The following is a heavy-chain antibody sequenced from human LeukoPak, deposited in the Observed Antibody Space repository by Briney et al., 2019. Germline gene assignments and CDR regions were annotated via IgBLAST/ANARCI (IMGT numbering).Heavy chain of an antibody. J-gene: IGHJ4*02. Sequence: PSETLSLTCAVYGGSFSGYYWSWIRQPPGKGLEWIGEINHSGSTNYNPSLKSRVTISVDTSKNQFSLKLSSVTAADTAVYYCARGYSGSYYASRPKLGLDYWGQGTLVTVSS. V-gene: IGHV4-34*01. D-gene: IGHD1-26*01. CDR1: GGSFSGYY. CDR2: INHSGST. CDR3: ARGYSGSYYASRPKLGLDY.